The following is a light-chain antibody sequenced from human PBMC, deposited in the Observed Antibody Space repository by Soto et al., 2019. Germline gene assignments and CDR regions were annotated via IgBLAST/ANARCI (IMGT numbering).Light chain of an antibody. Sequence: DIQMTQSPSSLSASVGDRVTITCRASQRVSGNLAWYQQKPGNAPKLLIYGVSSLQGGVPSRFSGSGSGTDFTLTISSLRPEDFATYYCQQSYSIPYTFGQGTKLEIK. CDR2: GVS. CDR3: QQSYSIPYT. V-gene: IGKV1-39*01. CDR1: QRVSGN. J-gene: IGKJ2*01.